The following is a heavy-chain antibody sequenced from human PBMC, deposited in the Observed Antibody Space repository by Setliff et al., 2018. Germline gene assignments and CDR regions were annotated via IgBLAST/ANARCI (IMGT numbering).Heavy chain of an antibody. D-gene: IGHD6-19*01. CDR1: GFIFSNYG. V-gene: IGHV3-33*06. Sequence: GGSLRLSCAASGFIFSNYGMHWVRQAPGKGLEWVAVIWYDGINKYYADSVKGRFTISRDISKNTLYLQMSNLRAEDTAVYYCAKELAVAGSCIDYWGQGTL. J-gene: IGHJ4*02. CDR3: AKELAVAGSCIDY. CDR2: IWYDGINK.